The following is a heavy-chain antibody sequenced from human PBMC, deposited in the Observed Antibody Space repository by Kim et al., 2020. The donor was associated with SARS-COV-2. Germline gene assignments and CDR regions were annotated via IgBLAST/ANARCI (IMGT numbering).Heavy chain of an antibody. D-gene: IGHD6-19*01. J-gene: IGHJ4*02. CDR2: IGTTDGAI. V-gene: IGHV3-23*01. Sequence: GGSLRLSCAASGFTFKKFALSWVRQAPGKGLEWVSGIGTTDGAIYYADSVKGRFTISRDNSQNTLWLQMNSLTGEDTAIYYCAKEYSGGWPFDSWGQGT. CDR1: GFTFKKFA. CDR3: AKEYSGGWPFDS.